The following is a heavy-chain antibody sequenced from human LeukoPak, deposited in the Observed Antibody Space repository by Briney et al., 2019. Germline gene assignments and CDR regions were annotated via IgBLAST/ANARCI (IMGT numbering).Heavy chain of an antibody. Sequence: GGSLRLSCVASGYTFSSFSINWVRQAPGKGLEWVSPISVRSNYIYYADSVRGRFSISRDDARDSLFLQMNSLRAEDTAVYYCVRLRRNSDTSGYYYYYDFWGQGTLVSVSS. V-gene: IGHV3-21*01. CDR1: GYTFSSFS. CDR3: VRLRRNSDTSGYYYYYDF. CDR2: ISVRSNYI. D-gene: IGHD3-22*01. J-gene: IGHJ4*02.